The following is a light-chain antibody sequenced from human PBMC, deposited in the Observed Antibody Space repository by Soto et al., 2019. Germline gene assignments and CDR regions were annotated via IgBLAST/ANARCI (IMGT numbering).Light chain of an antibody. CDR1: TGAVTSGHF. CDR2: ETS. V-gene: IGLV7-46*01. Sequence: QAVVTQEPSLTVSPGGTVTLTCGSSTGAVTSGHFPYWFQQKPGQAPRTLIYETSNRHSWTPARFSGSLLGGKAALTLSGVQPEDEADYYCLFSYGGPRVFGGGTKLTVL. J-gene: IGLJ2*01. CDR3: LFSYGGPRV.